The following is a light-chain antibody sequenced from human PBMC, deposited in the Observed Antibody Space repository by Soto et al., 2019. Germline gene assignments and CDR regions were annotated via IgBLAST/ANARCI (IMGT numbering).Light chain of an antibody. J-gene: IGKJ4*02. CDR3: QQLESYPST. V-gene: IGKV1-12*02. CDR1: QGISSW. CDR2: AAS. Sequence: EIPVTQSPSSAAASVGDRVTLPCRARQGISSWLAWYQQKPGKAPKLLIYAASTLQSGVPSRFSGSGSGTDVTRTISSLQPEDFSTYYCQQLESYPSTFGGGTKVDI.